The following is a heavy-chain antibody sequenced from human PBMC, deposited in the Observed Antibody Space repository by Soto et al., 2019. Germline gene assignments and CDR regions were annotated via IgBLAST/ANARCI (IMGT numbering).Heavy chain of an antibody. CDR2: IYYSGST. J-gene: IGHJ6*02. CDR3: GRQPGHCGSTTCFGYYSVDV. Sequence: QLQLQESGPRLVKPSETLSLTCSVSGGSISSSSYSWGWIRQPPGKGLEWIGTIYYSGSTHYNPSLEGRVAISADTPNNQLSLRLSSVTAVDTAVYYCGRQPGHCGSTTCFGYYSVDVWGQGTTVTVS. D-gene: IGHD2-2*01. V-gene: IGHV4-39*01. CDR1: GGSISSSSYS.